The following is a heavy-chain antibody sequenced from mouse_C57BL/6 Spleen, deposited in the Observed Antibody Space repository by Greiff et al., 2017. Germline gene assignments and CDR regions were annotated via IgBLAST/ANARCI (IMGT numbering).Heavy chain of an antibody. D-gene: IGHD2-10*02. CDR2: IYPGDGDT. CDR1: GYAFSSSW. V-gene: IGHV1-82*01. Sequence: QVQLQQSGPELVKPGASVKISCKASGYAFSSSWMNWVKQRPGKGLEGIGRIYPGDGDTNYNGKFKGKATLTADKSSSTAYMQLSSLTSEDSAVYFCARGGYEGYAMDYWGQGTSVTGSS. CDR3: ARGGYEGYAMDY. J-gene: IGHJ4*01.